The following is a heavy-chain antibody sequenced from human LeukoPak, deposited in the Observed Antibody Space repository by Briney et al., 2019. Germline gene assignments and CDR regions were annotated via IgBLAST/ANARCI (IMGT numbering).Heavy chain of an antibody. Sequence: SSETLSLTCTVSGASISSYYWSWIRQPAGKGLEWIGRIYTSGSTNYNASIKSRVRMSVDTSKNQFSLKLSYVTAADTAVFYCARENSGSYREFDYWGQGTLVTVSS. CDR2: IYTSGST. V-gene: IGHV4-4*07. D-gene: IGHD1-26*01. J-gene: IGHJ4*02. CDR3: ARENSGSYREFDY. CDR1: GASISSYY.